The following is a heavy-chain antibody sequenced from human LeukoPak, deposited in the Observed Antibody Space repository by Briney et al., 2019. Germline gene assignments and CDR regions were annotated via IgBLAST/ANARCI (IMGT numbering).Heavy chain of an antibody. CDR3: ATDSTYPPQRNEYFQH. Sequence: ASVKVSCKVSGYTLTELSMHWVRQAPGKGLEWMGGFDPEDGETTYAQKFQGRVTMTEDTSTDTAYMELRSLRSEDTAVYPRATDSTYPPQRNEYFQHWGQGTLVTVSS. CDR2: FDPEDGET. V-gene: IGHV1-24*01. D-gene: IGHD2-2*01. J-gene: IGHJ1*01. CDR1: GYTLTELS.